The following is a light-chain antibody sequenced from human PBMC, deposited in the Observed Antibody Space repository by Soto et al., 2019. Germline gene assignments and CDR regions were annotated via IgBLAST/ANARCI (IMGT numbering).Light chain of an antibody. Sequence: EIVLTQSPGTLSLSPGESATLSCSASQTFSNTYLAWYQQKPGQAPRLLIYGASSRAPGIPDRVSGSGSGTDFTLTISRVEPEDFAVYYCQQYGSSPPFTFGQGTKLEIK. J-gene: IGKJ2*01. CDR1: QTFSNTY. CDR3: QQYGSSPPFT. CDR2: GAS. V-gene: IGKV3-20*01.